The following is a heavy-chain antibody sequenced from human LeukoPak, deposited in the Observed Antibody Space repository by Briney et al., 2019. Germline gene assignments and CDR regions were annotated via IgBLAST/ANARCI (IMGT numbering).Heavy chain of an antibody. V-gene: IGHV1-69*13. Sequence: SVNVSCKASGGTFRRYAISWVRQAPAQGLEWMGGIIPIFGTANYAQKFQGRVTITADESTSTAYMELSSLRSEDTAVYYCARATFMDPPSSSGWSYYYYYGMDVWGQGTTVTVSS. J-gene: IGHJ6*02. D-gene: IGHD6-19*01. CDR3: ARATFMDPPSSSGWSYYYYYGMDV. CDR1: GGTFRRYA. CDR2: IIPIFGTA.